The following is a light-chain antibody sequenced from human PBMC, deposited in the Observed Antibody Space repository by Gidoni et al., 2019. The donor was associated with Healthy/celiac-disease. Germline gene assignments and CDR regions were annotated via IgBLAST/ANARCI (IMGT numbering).Light chain of an antibody. CDR2: GAS. J-gene: IGKJ2*01. Sequence: EIVLTQSPGTLSLSPGERATLSCRASQSVSSSYLAWYQQKPGQAPRPLIYGASSRATGIPDRFSGSGSGTDFTLTISRLEPDDFAVYYCQQYGSSPRDFGQGTKLEIK. CDR3: QQYGSSPRD. CDR1: QSVSSSY. V-gene: IGKV3-20*01.